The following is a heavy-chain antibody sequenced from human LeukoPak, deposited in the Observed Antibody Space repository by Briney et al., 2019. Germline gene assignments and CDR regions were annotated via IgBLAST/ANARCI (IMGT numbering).Heavy chain of an antibody. V-gene: IGHV4-59*01. CDR2: IYYSGST. J-gene: IGHJ4*02. CDR3: ARGIAVAGTFDY. Sequence: SETLSLTCAVYGGSFSGYYWSWIRQPPGKGLEWIGYIYYSGSTNYNPSLKSRVTISVDTSKNQFSLKLSSVTAADTAVYYCARGIAVAGTFDYWGQGTLVTVSS. D-gene: IGHD6-19*01. CDR1: GGSFSGYY.